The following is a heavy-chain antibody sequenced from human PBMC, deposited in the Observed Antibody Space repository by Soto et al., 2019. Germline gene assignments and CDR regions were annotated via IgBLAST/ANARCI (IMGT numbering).Heavy chain of an antibody. CDR3: ARGGATLDP. V-gene: IGHV4-59*01. Sequence: SETLSLTCTVSGGSISSYYWSWIRQPPGKGLEWIGYIYYSGSTNHNPSLKSRVTISVDTSKNQFSLKLSSVTAADTAVYYCARGGATLDPWGQGTLVTVYS. CDR2: IYYSGST. D-gene: IGHD1-26*01. CDR1: GGSISSYY. J-gene: IGHJ5*02.